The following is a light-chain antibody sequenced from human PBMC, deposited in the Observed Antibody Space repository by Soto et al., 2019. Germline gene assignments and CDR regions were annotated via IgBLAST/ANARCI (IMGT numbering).Light chain of an antibody. Sequence: DFVMTQPPLALSVTPVRPSSSSCNSSHRLLHITGETFLFWYLQKPGQSPQLLIYEVSTRVSGVPDRFSGSGSGTDFTLEISRVETDDVGIYYCMQSTQLPPTFGQGTRLEIK. J-gene: IGKJ5*01. CDR2: EVS. CDR3: MQSTQLPPT. V-gene: IGKV2D-29*02. CDR1: HRLLHITGETF.